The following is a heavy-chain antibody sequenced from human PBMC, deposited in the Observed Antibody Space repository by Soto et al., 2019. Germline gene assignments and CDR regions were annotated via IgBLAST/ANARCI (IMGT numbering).Heavy chain of an antibody. D-gene: IGHD2-15*01. CDR3: AREWGDCGDGSCYLRLFDY. J-gene: IGHJ4*02. CDR2: ISNSWST. V-gene: IGHV4-30-4*01. CDR1: GDSLNSDYYY. Sequence: SETLSLTCTVSGDSLNSDYYYWSWIRHPPGKGLEWIGYISNSWSTYYSPSLKSRVTISIDTSKNQVSLKLNSVTAADTAVYFCAREWGDCGDGSCYLRLFDYWGQGTLVTVSS.